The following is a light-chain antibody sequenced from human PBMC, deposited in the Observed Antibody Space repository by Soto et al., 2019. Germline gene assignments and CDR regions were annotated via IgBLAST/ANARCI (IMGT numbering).Light chain of an antibody. CDR2: HDS. CDR3: QEWDSYSDHVV. CDR1: NIGSKS. J-gene: IGLJ3*02. V-gene: IGLV3-21*02. Sequence: SSELTQPPSVSVAQGQTARITCGESNIGSKSVHWYQQKPGQAPVLVVSHDSDRPSGIPERFSGSNSGNTATLTISRVDAGDEADYFCQEWDSYSDHVVFGGGTKLTVL.